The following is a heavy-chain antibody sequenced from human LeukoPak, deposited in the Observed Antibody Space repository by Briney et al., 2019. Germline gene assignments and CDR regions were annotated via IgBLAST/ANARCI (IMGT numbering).Heavy chain of an antibody. CDR2: INHSGST. D-gene: IGHD3-3*01. Sequence: SETLSLTCAVYGGSFSGYYWSWIRQAPGKGLEWIGEINHSGSTNYNPSLKSRVTISVDTSKNQFSLKLSSVTAADTAVYYCARVRRYDFWSGYYKGFDPWGQGTLVTVSS. J-gene: IGHJ5*02. V-gene: IGHV4-34*01. CDR3: ARVRRYDFWSGYYKGFDP. CDR1: GGSFSGYY.